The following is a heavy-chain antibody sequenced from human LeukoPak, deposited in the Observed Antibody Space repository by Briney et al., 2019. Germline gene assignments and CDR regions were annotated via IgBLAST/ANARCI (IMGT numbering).Heavy chain of an antibody. CDR2: VSGGGFDT. CDR3: TRRAGGNLYDLDN. V-gene: IGHV3-23*01. CDR1: GFTLSNYV. D-gene: IGHD2-8*02. J-gene: IGHJ4*02. Sequence: GGSLRLSCVASGFTLSNYVMSWVRQAPGKGLKWVSGVSGGGFDTYYTDSVKGRFTISRDSSKNMVYLQMNSLRAEDTAVYYCTRRAGGNLYDLDNWGQGTLVTVSS.